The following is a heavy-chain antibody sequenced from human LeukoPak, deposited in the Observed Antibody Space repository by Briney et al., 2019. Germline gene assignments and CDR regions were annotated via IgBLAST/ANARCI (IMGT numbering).Heavy chain of an antibody. Sequence: ASVNVSCKASGYTFTSYDINGVRQATGQGLEWMGWMNPNSGNTGYAQKFQGRVPLTRNTSISTAYMELSSLRSEDPAVYYCAGAQLGMDVWGQGTTVTVSS. D-gene: IGHD2-2*01. V-gene: IGHV1-8*01. CDR1: GYTFTSYD. CDR3: AGAQLGMDV. CDR2: MNPNSGNT. J-gene: IGHJ6*02.